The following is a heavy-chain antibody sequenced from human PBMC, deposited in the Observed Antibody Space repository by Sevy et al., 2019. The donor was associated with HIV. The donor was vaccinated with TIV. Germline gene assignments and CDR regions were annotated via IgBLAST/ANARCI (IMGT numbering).Heavy chain of an antibody. CDR3: VTDRLSDWFFDS. J-gene: IGHJ4*02. CDR1: GFTFTDYV. Sequence: GGSLRLSCTASGFTFTDYVMNWVRQAPGRGLESVSSIGGSGGSTHYADSVNGRFTISRDNSKNTLYLQMNSLRAEDTSLYYCVTDRLSDWFFDSWGQGTLVTVSS. V-gene: IGHV3-23*01. D-gene: IGHD3-9*01. CDR2: IGGSGGST.